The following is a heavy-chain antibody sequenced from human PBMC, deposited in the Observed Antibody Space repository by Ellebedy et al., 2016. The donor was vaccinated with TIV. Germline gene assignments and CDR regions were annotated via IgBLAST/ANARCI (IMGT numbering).Heavy chain of an antibody. CDR3: RYYGSGSDS. Sequence: GESLKISCAASGLNFTTTVMNWVRRAPGKGLEWVSSLIGSTGRTYYAASVRGRFTISRDNSKNTLYLQMDGLTAEDTAVYYCRYYGSGSDSWGQGTLVTASS. CDR1: GLNFTTTV. V-gene: IGHV3-23*01. D-gene: IGHD3-10*01. J-gene: IGHJ4*02. CDR2: LIGSTGRT.